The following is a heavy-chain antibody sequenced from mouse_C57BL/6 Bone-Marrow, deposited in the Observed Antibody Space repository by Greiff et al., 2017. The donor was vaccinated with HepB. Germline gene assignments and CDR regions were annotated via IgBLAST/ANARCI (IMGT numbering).Heavy chain of an antibody. CDR1: GFTFSSYA. CDR3: TREGDALRRFAY. Sequence: EVQGVESGEGLVKPGGSLKLSCAASGFTFSSYAMSWVRQTPEKRLEWVAYISSGGDYIYYADTVKGRFTISRDNARNTLYLQMSSLKSEDTAMYYWTREGDALRRFAYWGQGTLVTVSA. D-gene: IGHD2-12*01. CDR2: ISSGGDYI. V-gene: IGHV5-9-1*02. J-gene: IGHJ3*01.